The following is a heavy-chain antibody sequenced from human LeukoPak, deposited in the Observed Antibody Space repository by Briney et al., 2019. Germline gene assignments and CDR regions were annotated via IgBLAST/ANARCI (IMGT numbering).Heavy chain of an antibody. Sequence: PGGPLRLSCAASGFTFSSYSMNWVRQAPGKGLEWVSSISSSSSYIYYADSVKGRFTISRDNAKNSLYLQMNSLRAEDTAVYYCARTLINYDSSGYYAFDAFDIWGQGTMVTVSS. D-gene: IGHD3-22*01. J-gene: IGHJ3*02. CDR2: ISSSSSYI. V-gene: IGHV3-21*01. CDR3: ARTLINYDSSGYYAFDAFDI. CDR1: GFTFSSYS.